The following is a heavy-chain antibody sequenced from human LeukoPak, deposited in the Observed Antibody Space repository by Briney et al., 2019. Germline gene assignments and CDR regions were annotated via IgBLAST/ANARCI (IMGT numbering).Heavy chain of an antibody. CDR2: ISNSGGST. CDR3: ARGSWSFDY. J-gene: IGHJ4*02. Sequence: GGSLRLSCAASGFTFSSYAMSWVRQAPGKGLEWVSVISNSGGSTFYADSVKGRFTISRDNSKNTLYLQMNSLRAADTAIYYCARGSWSFDYWGQGTLVTVSS. CDR1: GFTFSSYA. D-gene: IGHD3-3*01. V-gene: IGHV3-23*01.